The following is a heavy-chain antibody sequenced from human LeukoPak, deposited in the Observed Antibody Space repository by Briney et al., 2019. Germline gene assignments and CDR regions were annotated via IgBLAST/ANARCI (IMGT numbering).Heavy chain of an antibody. CDR3: ARGGVPGAFDI. CDR2: ITGDGSST. Sequence: PGGSLRLSCAASGFTFSGYWMHWVRQAPGKGLGWVSRITGDGSSTTYADSVKGRFTISRDNAKNVPYLQMNSLRAEDTAVYYCARGGVPGAFDIWGQGTMVTVSS. D-gene: IGHD3-16*01. J-gene: IGHJ3*02. V-gene: IGHV3-74*01. CDR1: GFTFSGYW.